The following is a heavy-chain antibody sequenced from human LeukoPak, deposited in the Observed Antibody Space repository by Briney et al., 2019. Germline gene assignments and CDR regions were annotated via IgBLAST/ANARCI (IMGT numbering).Heavy chain of an antibody. J-gene: IGHJ4*02. Sequence: ASVKVSCKASGYTFTSYAMHWMRQAPGQRLEWMGWINAGNGNTKYSQKFQGRVTITTDTSASTAYMELSSLRSEDTAVYYCARAQHPEYYDFWSGYSRTSRFDYWGQGTLVTVSS. D-gene: IGHD3-3*01. CDR3: ARAQHPEYYDFWSGYSRTSRFDY. CDR2: INAGNGNT. V-gene: IGHV1-3*01. CDR1: GYTFTSYA.